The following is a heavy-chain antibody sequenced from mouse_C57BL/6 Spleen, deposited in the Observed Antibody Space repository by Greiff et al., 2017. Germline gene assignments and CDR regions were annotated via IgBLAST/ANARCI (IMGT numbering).Heavy chain of an antibody. V-gene: IGHV1-55*01. D-gene: IGHD2-4*01. CDR2: IYPGSGST. J-gene: IGHJ2*01. Sequence: VQLQQPGAELVKPGASVKMSCKASGYTFTSYWITWVKQRPGQGLEWIGDIYPGSGSTNYNEKFKSKATLSVDTSSSTAYMQLRSLTSDDSAVYYCAIYDYDDGYYFDYWGQGTTLTVSS. CDR1: GYTFTSYW. CDR3: AIYDYDDGYYFDY.